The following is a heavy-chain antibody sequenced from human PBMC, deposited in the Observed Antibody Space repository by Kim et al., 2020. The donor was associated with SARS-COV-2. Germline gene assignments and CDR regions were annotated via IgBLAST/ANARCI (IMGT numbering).Heavy chain of an antibody. V-gene: IGHV3-23*01. CDR2: ISASGTLT. Sequence: GGSLRLSCAASGFSFNNYDMNWVRQTPGKGLEWVSTISASGTLTFYADSVKGRFTISRDSSKNTVYLHMDSLRPEDTAIYSCTRRVQTDFWGRGTPVTVSS. CDR3: TRRVQTDF. CDR1: GFSFNNYD. J-gene: IGHJ4*02.